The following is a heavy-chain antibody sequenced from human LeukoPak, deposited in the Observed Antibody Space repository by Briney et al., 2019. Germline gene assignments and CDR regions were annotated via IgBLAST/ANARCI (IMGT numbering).Heavy chain of an antibody. J-gene: IGHJ4*02. V-gene: IGHV1-46*01. CDR2: INPSGGST. Sequence: ASVKVSCKASGYTFTSYFIHWVRQAPGQGLEWMGIINPSGGSTNYAQKFQGRVTMTRDTSTSTVYMELSSLRSEDTAVYYYATAKFGGNSYFDYWGQGTLVTVSS. CDR3: ATAKFGGNSYFDY. D-gene: IGHD4-23*01. CDR1: GYTFTSYF.